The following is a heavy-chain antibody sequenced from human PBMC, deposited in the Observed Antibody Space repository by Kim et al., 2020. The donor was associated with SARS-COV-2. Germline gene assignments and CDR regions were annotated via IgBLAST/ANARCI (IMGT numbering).Heavy chain of an antibody. J-gene: IGHJ6*02. D-gene: IGHD6-13*01. V-gene: IGHV3-30*02. CDR3: AKRNSSSWAGYYGMDV. Sequence: SVEGQLTISRDNSKNTLYLQMNSLRAEDTAVYYLAKRNSSSWAGYYGMDVWGQGTTVTVSS.